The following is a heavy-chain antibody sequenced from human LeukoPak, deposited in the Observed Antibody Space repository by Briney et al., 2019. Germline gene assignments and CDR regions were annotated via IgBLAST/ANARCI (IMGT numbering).Heavy chain of an antibody. V-gene: IGHV3-21*06. Sequence: PGGTLRLSCAASGFTFSSYGMSWVRQAPGKGLEWLSSISGSSSYIYYADSVKGRFTISRDNAKNSLYLLMNSLRAEDTADCARRAPSHDFDYWGQGTLVTVSS. J-gene: IGHJ4*02. CDR2: ISGSSSYI. CDR3: ARRAPSHDFDY. CDR1: GFTFSSYG.